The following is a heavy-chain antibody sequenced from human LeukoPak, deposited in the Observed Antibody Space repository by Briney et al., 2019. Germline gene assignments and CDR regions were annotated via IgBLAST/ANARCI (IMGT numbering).Heavy chain of an antibody. J-gene: IGHJ4*02. Sequence: SETPSLTCTVSGGSISGYYWSWIRQPPGKGLEWIGYIYYSGGTNYNPSLKSRVTILVDTSKNQFSLKLSSVTAADTAVYHCARLRNKYDTSGYYPFDYWGQGTLVTVSS. CDR3: ARLRNKYDTSGYYPFDY. CDR2: IYYSGGT. V-gene: IGHV4-59*08. D-gene: IGHD3-22*01. CDR1: GGSISGYY.